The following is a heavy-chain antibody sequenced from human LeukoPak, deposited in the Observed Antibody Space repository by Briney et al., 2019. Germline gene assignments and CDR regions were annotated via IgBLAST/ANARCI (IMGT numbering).Heavy chain of an antibody. Sequence: GASVKVSCKASGYTFINYFSWVRQAPGQGLEWMGWISTYNGNTNYAQKLQGRVTMTTDTSTSTAYMDLRSLRSDDTAVYYCASPQKDSSSSMDYWGQGTLVTVSS. J-gene: IGHJ4*02. CDR3: ASPQKDSSSSMDY. CDR1: GYTFINY. D-gene: IGHD6-13*01. V-gene: IGHV1-18*01. CDR2: ISTYNGNT.